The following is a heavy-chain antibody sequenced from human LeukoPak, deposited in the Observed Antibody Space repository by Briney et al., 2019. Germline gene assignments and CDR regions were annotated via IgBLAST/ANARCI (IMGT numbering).Heavy chain of an antibody. V-gene: IGHV3-30*02. J-gene: IGHJ4*02. CDR1: GFTFSNYG. Sequence: GGSLRLSCAASGFTFSNYGMHWARQAPGKGLEWVAFIGFDGSDHSYADSVKGRFTISRDNSKNTLYLQMNSLRAEDTAVYYCARDIGSSWYYFDYWGQGTLVTVSS. CDR2: IGFDGSDH. CDR3: ARDIGSSWYYFDY. D-gene: IGHD6-13*01.